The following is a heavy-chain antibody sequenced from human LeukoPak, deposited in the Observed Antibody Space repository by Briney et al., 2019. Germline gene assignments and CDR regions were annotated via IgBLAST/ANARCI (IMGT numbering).Heavy chain of an antibody. CDR1: GXSISSYY. CDR3: ARKGAYSSGWYGTYFDY. CDR2: IYYSGST. Sequence: PSETLSLTCTVSGXSISSYYWSWIRQHPGKGLEWIGYIYYSGSTNYNPSLKSRVTISVDTSKNQFALKLSSVTAADTAVYYCARKGAYSSGWYGTYFDYWGQGTLVTVSS. D-gene: IGHD6-19*01. V-gene: IGHV4-59*01. J-gene: IGHJ4*02.